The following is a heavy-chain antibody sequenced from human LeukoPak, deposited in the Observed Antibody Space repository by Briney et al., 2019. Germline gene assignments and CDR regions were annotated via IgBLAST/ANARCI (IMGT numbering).Heavy chain of an antibody. D-gene: IGHD3-16*01. CDR3: ARETSQKGAHYMDV. CDR1: GGSFSGYY. V-gene: IGHV4-34*01. J-gene: IGHJ6*03. CDR2: INHSRST. Sequence: TSETLSLTCAVYGGSFSGYYWSWIRQPPGKGLEWIGEINHSRSTKYKSSLKSRVTISVDTSKNQFSLKLSSVTAADTAVYYCARETSQKGAHYMDVWGKGTTVTISS.